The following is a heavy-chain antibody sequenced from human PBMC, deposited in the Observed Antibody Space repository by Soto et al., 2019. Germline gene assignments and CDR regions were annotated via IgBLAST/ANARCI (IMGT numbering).Heavy chain of an antibody. CDR3: ARVSLGFPTSGYFDY. Sequence: GASVKVSCKASGYTFTSYYMHWVRQAPGQGLEWMGIINPSGGSTSYAQKFQGRVTMTRDTSTSTVYMELSSLRSEDTAVYYCARVSLGFPTSGYFDYWGQGTLVTVSS. V-gene: IGHV1-46*03. J-gene: IGHJ4*02. CDR1: GYTFTSYY. CDR2: INPSGGST.